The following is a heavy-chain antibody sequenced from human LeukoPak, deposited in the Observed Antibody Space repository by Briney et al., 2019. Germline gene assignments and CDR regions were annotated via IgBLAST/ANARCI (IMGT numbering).Heavy chain of an antibody. D-gene: IGHD3-10*01. CDR2: INPNSGGT. J-gene: IGHJ3*02. V-gene: IGHV1-2*06. Sequence: ASVKVSCKASGYTFTGYYMHWVRQAPGQGLEWMGRINPNSGGTNYAQKFQGRVTMTRDTSIRTAYMELSRLRSDDTAVYYCARDRAMVRGVPLPGQYAFDIWGQGTMVTVSS. CDR3: ARDRAMVRGVPLPGQYAFDI. CDR1: GYTFTGYY.